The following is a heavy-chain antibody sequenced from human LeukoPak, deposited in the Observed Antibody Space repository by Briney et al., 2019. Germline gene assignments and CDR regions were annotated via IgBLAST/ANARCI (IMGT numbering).Heavy chain of an antibody. J-gene: IGHJ4*02. CDR3: ASPQWLAF. D-gene: IGHD6-19*01. CDR2: ISTSRSTI. CDR1: GITFSSYE. V-gene: IGHV3-48*03. Sequence: GGSLRLSCVVSGITFSSYEMNWVRQAPGKGLEWVSYISTSRSTIYYADSVKGRFTISRDNAKNSLYLQMNGLRAEDTAIYYCASPQWLAFWGQGTLVTVSS.